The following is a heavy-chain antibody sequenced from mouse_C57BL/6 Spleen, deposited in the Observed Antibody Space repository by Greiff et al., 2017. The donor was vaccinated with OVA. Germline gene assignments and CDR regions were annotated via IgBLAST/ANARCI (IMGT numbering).Heavy chain of an antibody. J-gene: IGHJ2*01. Sequence: QVQLQQPGAELVRPGTSVKLSCKASGYTFTSYWMHWVKQRPGQGLEWIGVIDPSDSYTNYNQKFKGKATLTVDTSSSTAYMQLSSLTSEDSAVYYCARTSYYFDDWGKGTTLTVSS. CDR1: GYTFTSYW. CDR2: IDPSDSYT. V-gene: IGHV1-59*01. CDR3: ARTSYYFDD.